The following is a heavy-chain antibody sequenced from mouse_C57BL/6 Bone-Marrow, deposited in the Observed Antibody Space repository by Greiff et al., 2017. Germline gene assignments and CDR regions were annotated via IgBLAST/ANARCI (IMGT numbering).Heavy chain of an antibody. Sequence: QVQLQQPGAELVRPGSSVKLPCKASGYTFTSYWMHWVKQRPIKGLEWIGNIDPSDSETHYNQKFKDKATLTVDKSSSTAYMQLSSLTSADSAVYYCARAITVVAPFDYWGQGTTLIVS. CDR3: ARAITVVAPFDY. V-gene: IGHV1-52*01. CDR1: GYTFTSYW. J-gene: IGHJ2*01. CDR2: IDPSDSET. D-gene: IGHD1-1*01.